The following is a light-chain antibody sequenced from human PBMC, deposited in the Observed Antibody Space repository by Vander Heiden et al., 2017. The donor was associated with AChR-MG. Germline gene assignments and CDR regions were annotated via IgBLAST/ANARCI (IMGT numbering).Light chain of an antibody. J-gene: IGLJ3*02. CDR2: DVS. Sequence: QSALTQPASGSGSPGQSITISCTGTSSDVGGYNYVSWYQQHLGKAPKLRIYDVSSRPSGVSNRFSGSKSGNTASLTISGLQAEDEAEYYCSSYTTSGAVLFAGGTKLTVL. CDR3: SSYTTSGAVL. CDR1: SSDVGGYNY. V-gene: IGLV2-14*01.